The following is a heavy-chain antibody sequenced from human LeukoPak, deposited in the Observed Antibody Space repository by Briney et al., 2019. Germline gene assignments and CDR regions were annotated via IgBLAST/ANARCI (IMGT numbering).Heavy chain of an antibody. CDR2: INHSGST. Sequence: PSETLSLTCAVYGGSFSGYYWSWIRQPPGKGLEWIGEINHSGSTNYNPSLKSRVTISVDTSKNQFSLKLSSVTAADTAVYYCARVSLGEYCSSTSCPGSNWFDLWGQGTLVTVSS. D-gene: IGHD2-2*01. CDR1: GGSFSGYY. V-gene: IGHV4-34*01. J-gene: IGHJ5*02. CDR3: ARVSLGEYCSSTSCPGSNWFDL.